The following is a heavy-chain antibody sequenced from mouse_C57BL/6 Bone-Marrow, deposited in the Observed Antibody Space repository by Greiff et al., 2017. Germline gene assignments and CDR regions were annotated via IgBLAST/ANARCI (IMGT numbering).Heavy chain of an antibody. CDR1: GYTFTSYW. CDR2: IDPSDSYT. CDR3: ARGDYFDY. Sequence: QVQLQQPGAELVMPGASVKLSCKASGYTFTSYWMHWVKQRPGQGLEWIGEIDPSDSYTNYNQKFKGKSTLTVDKSSSTAYMQLRSLTSEDSAVYYCARGDYFDYWGQGTTLTVSS. J-gene: IGHJ2*01. V-gene: IGHV1-69*01.